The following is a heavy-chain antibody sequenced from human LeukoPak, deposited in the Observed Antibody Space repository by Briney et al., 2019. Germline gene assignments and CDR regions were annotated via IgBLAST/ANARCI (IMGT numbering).Heavy chain of an antibody. Sequence: ASVKVSCKASGYTFTSYDINWVRQATGQGLEWMGWKNPNSGNTGYAQKFQGRVTMTRNTSISTAYMELSSLRSEDTAVYYCASTRGGTNDYYYYMDVWGKGTTVTVSS. J-gene: IGHJ6*03. V-gene: IGHV1-8*01. CDR2: KNPNSGNT. CDR1: GYTFTSYD. CDR3: ASTRGGTNDYYYYMDV. D-gene: IGHD1-14*01.